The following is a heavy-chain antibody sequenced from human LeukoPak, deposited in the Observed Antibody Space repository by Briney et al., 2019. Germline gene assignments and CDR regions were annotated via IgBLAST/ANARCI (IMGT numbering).Heavy chain of an antibody. CDR2: ITPNGGST. CDR3: VKDRELVL. CDR1: GFPFASYH. D-gene: IGHD1-26*01. V-gene: IGHV3-64D*09. J-gene: IGHJ4*02. Sequence: GGYLRLSCAASGFPFASYHLHWDRQAPGKGLQYVSGITPNGGSTYYADSVKGRFTISRDNSKNTLYLQMASLRVEDTAVYYCVKDRELVLWARGNVLTVSS.